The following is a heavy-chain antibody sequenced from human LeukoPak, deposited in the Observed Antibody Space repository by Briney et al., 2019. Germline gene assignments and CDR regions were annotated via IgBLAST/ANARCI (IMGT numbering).Heavy chain of an antibody. CDR3: ARDSKAIFGVVIPPGFDP. D-gene: IGHD3-3*01. J-gene: IGHJ5*02. CDR2: ISSSGSTI. Sequence: GGSLRLSCAASGFTFSDYYMSWIRQAPGKGLEWVSYISSSGSTICYADSVKGRFTISRDNAKNSLYLQMNSLRAEDTAVYYCARDSKAIFGVVIPPGFDPWGQGTLVTVSS. CDR1: GFTFSDYY. V-gene: IGHV3-11*01.